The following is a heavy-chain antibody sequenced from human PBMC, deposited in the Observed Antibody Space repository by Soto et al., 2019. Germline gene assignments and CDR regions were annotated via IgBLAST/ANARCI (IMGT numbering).Heavy chain of an antibody. Sequence: SETLSLTCAVSGYSISSGYYWGWIRQPPGKGLEWIGSIYHSGSTYYNPSLKSRVTISVDTSKNQFSLKLSSVTAADTAVYYCARNFYDSRSSPHYWGQRTLVTVAS. CDR2: IYHSGST. V-gene: IGHV4-38-2*01. J-gene: IGHJ4*02. CDR3: ARNFYDSRSSPHY. CDR1: GYSISSGYY. D-gene: IGHD3-10*01.